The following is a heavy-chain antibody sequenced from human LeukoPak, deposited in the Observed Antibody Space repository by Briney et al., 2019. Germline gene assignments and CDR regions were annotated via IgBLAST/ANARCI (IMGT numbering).Heavy chain of an antibody. Sequence: GGSLRLSCAASGLTFRNHAMSWVRQAPGKGLEWVSAISHSGGSTYYADSVKGRFTISRDNSKNTLYLQMNSLRAEDTAIYYCAKDPSSIAAAPRERDFWGQGTLVTVSS. CDR2: ISHSGGST. CDR3: AKDPSSIAAAPRERDF. V-gene: IGHV3-23*01. CDR1: GLTFRNHA. J-gene: IGHJ4*02. D-gene: IGHD6-25*01.